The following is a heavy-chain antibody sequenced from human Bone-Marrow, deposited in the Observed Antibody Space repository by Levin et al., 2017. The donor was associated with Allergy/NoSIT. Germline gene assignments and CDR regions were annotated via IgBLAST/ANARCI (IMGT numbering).Heavy chain of an antibody. D-gene: IGHD6-19*01. CDR1: GFTFSSYA. V-gene: IGHV3-30-3*01. CDR2: ISYDGSNK. CDR3: VCLGWSEKAYYYYYYMDV. Sequence: GGSLRLSCAASGFTFSSYAMHWVRQAPGKGLEWVAVISYDGSNKYYADSVKGRFTISRDNSKNTLYLQMNSLRAEDTAVYYCVCLGWSEKAYYYYYYMDVWGKGTTVTVSS. J-gene: IGHJ6*03.